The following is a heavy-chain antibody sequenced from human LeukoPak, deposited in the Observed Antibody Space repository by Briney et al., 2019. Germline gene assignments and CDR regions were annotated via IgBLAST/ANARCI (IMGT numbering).Heavy chain of an antibody. CDR1: GFIFSGYW. V-gene: IGHV3-7*02. CDR3: ARHCSSTNCRAY. CDR2: INQGASEK. Sequence: PGGALRLSCVAPGFIFSGYWMSSARQTPGKGLEWVANINQGASEKYYVDSVKGRFTISRDNAKNSLYLQMNSLRAEDTAVYYCARHCSSTNCRAYWGQGTLVTVSS. D-gene: IGHD2-2*01. J-gene: IGHJ4*02.